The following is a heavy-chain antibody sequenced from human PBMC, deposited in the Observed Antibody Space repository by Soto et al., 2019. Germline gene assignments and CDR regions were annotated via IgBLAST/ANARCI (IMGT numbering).Heavy chain of an antibody. CDR2: ISYDGSNK. CDR3: ARAHLMYYYDSSGYTPDY. D-gene: IGHD3-22*01. J-gene: IGHJ4*02. CDR1: GFTFSSYA. V-gene: IGHV3-30-3*01. Sequence: GGSLRLSCAASGFTFSSYAMHWVRQAPGKGLEWVAVISYDGSNKYYADSVKGRFTISRDNSKNTLYLQMNSLRAEDTAVYYCARAHLMYYYDSSGYTPDYWGQGTLVTVSS.